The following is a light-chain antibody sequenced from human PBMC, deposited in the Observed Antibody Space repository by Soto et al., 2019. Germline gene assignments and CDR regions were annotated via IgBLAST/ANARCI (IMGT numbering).Light chain of an antibody. V-gene: IGKV1-5*01. J-gene: IGKJ1*01. CDR3: QQYSVYWT. CDR2: DAS. CDR1: QSISRY. Sequence: DIQMTQSPSSLSASVGDRVTITCRASQSISRYLSWYQQKPGKAPKLLIYDASNLESGVPSRFSGSGSGTEFPLAISSLQPDDFATYYCQQYSVYWTFGQGTKVDIK.